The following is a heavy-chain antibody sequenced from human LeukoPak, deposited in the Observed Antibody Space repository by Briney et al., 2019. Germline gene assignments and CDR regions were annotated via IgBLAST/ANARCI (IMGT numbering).Heavy chain of an antibody. Sequence: GASVKVSCKASGYTFTSYDINWVRQAPGQGLEWMASMNPNNGNTDYARKFQGRVTMTRNTSIGTAYLELSALRSEDTAVYYCARLHWESGGIYFYYYMDVWGKGTTVTVSS. J-gene: IGHJ6*03. CDR1: GYTFTSYD. V-gene: IGHV1-8*01. CDR2: MNPNNGNT. CDR3: ARLHWESGGIYFYYYMDV. D-gene: IGHD3-16*01.